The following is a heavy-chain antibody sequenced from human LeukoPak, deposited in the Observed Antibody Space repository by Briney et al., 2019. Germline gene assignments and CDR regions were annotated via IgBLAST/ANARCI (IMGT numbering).Heavy chain of an antibody. CDR3: AKLAKYFYGSETYYFFEH. V-gene: IGHV3-7*01. CDR2: INQDGTEK. CDR1: GFSFTTYW. D-gene: IGHD3-10*01. J-gene: IGHJ4*02. Sequence: PGGSLRLSCAASGFSFTTYWMGWVRQAPGKGLEWVANINQDGTEKYCVDSVNGRFTISRDNAKNSLYLQMNSLRVEDTAVYYCAKLAKYFYGSETYYFFEHWGQGTPVTASS.